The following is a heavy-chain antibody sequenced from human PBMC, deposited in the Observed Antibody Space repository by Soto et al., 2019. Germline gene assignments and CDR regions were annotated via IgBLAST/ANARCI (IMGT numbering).Heavy chain of an antibody. Sequence: QVQLVQSGAEVKKPGSSVKVSCKASGYTFTSYGISWVRQAPGQGLEWMGWISAYNGNTNYAQKLQGRVTMTTDTSTSTAYMELRSLRSDDTAVYYCARPIYGGGNYCSGGSCYPYYFDYWGQGTLVTVSS. CDR1: GYTFTSYG. D-gene: IGHD2-15*01. CDR2: ISAYNGNT. J-gene: IGHJ4*02. CDR3: ARPIYGGGNYCSGGSCYPYYFDY. V-gene: IGHV1-18*04.